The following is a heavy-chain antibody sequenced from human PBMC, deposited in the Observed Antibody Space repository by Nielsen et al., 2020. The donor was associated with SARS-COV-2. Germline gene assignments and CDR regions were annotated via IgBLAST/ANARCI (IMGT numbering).Heavy chain of an antibody. D-gene: IGHD3-22*01. V-gene: IGHV3-74*01. J-gene: IGHJ4*02. CDR3: ASDRYYYDSSGYSYIPPPFDY. CDR1: DSPSSSYW. CDR2: FNSDGSST. Sequence: GGLLRSPFAAPDSPSSSYWWPWAPKAPGKGLVWVPRFNSDGSSTSYADSVKGRSTISRDNAKNTLYLQMNSLRAEDTAVYYCASDRYYYDSSGYSYIPPPFDYWGQGTLVTVSS.